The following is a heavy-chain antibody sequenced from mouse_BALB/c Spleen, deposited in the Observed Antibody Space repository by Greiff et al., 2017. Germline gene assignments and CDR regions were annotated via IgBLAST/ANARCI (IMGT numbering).Heavy chain of an antibody. CDR1: GYTFSSYW. D-gene: IGHD2-1*01. V-gene: IGHV1-9*01. CDR3: ATYGNYPYAMDY. CDR2: ILPGSGST. Sequence: QVQLQQSGAELMKPGASVKISCKATGYTFSSYWIEWVKQRPGHGLEWIGEILPGSGSTNYNEKFKGKATFTADTSSNTAYMQLSSLTSEDSAVYYCATYGNYPYAMDYWGQGTSVTVSS. J-gene: IGHJ4*01.